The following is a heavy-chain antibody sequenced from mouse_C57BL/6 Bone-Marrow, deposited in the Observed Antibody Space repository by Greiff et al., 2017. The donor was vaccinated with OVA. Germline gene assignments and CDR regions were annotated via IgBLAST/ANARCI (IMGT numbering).Heavy chain of an antibody. D-gene: IGHD6-1*01. CDR1: GYTFTDYE. CDR2: IDPETGGT. Sequence: VKLQESGAELVRPGASVTLSCKASGYTFTDYEMHWVKQTPVHGLEWIGAIDPETGGTAYNQKFKGKAILTADKSSSTAYMELRSLTSEDSAVYYCTRGSLYAMDYWGQGTSVTVSS. CDR3: TRGSLYAMDY. V-gene: IGHV1-15*01. J-gene: IGHJ4*01.